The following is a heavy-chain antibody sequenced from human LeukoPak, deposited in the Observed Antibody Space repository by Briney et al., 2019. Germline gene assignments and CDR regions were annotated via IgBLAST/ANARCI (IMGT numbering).Heavy chain of an antibody. Sequence: ASVKVSCKASGYTFTSYGISWVRQAPGQGLEWMGWISAYNGNTNYAQKLQGRVTMTTDTSTSTAYMELRSLRSDDTAVYYCARSYDSSGYYGYYYGMDVWGQGTTVTVSS. V-gene: IGHV1-18*01. J-gene: IGHJ6*02. CDR2: ISAYNGNT. D-gene: IGHD3-22*01. CDR3: ARSYDSSGYYGYYYGMDV. CDR1: GYTFTSYG.